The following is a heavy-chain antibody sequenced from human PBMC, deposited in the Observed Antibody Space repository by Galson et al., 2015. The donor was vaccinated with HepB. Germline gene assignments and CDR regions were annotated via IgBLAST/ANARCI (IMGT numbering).Heavy chain of an antibody. CDR3: TRSIPGDSWIGYFHDF. CDR2: IRSKSYSGTI. V-gene: IGHV3-49*04. Sequence: SLRLPCSTSGCTSGDYAETCVRQAPGEGLEWVGSIRSKSYSGTIDYAATVKGRLTISRDDSNSIDYLQMYSLKTEDTAVYYCTRSIPGDSWIGYFHDFWGQGTLVTVSS. D-gene: IGHD3-3*01. J-gene: IGHJ4*02. CDR1: GCTSGDYA.